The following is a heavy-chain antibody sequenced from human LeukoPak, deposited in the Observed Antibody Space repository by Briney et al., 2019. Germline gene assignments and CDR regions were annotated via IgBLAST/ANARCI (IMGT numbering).Heavy chain of an antibody. Sequence: GGSLRLSCAASGFTFSNYWLHWVRQAPGKGLVWVSRINSDGSSTSYADSVKGRFTISRDNAKNTLYLQMNSLRAEDTAVYFCARGFSSYCSGGSCATAFDIWGQGTMVTVSS. CDR1: GFTFSNYW. J-gene: IGHJ3*02. V-gene: IGHV3-74*01. CDR2: INSDGSST. D-gene: IGHD2-15*01. CDR3: ARGFSSYCSGGSCATAFDI.